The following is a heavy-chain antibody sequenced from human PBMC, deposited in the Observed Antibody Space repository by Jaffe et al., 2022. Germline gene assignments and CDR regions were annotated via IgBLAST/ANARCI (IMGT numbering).Heavy chain of an antibody. CDR3: AREGGSGSYYIFDY. J-gene: IGHJ4*02. Sequence: EVQLVESGGGLVQPGGSLRLSCAASGFTFSSYEMNWVRQAPGKGLEWVSYISSSGSTIYYADSVKGRFTISRDNAKNSLYLQMNSLRAEDTAVYYCAREGGSGSYYIFDYWGQGTLVTVSS. D-gene: IGHD3-10*01. CDR1: GFTFSSYE. CDR2: ISSSGSTI. V-gene: IGHV3-48*03.